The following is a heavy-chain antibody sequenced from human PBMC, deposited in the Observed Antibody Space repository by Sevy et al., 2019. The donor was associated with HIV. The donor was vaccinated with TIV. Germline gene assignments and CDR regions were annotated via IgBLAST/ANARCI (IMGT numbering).Heavy chain of an antibody. CDR3: ARDGAFYDYVWGSYRRDTFDI. CDR2: IKQDGSEK. J-gene: IGHJ3*02. CDR1: GFTFTSYW. Sequence: GGSLRLSCAASGFTFTSYWMSWVRQAPGKGLEWVAHIKQDGSEKYYVDSVKGRFTISRDNAKNSLYLQMNSLRAEDTAVYYCARDGAFYDYVWGSYRRDTFDIWGQGTMVTVSS. D-gene: IGHD3-16*02. V-gene: IGHV3-7*03.